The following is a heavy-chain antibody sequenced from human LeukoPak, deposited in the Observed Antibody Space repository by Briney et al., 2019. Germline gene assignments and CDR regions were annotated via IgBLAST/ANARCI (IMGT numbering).Heavy chain of an antibody. D-gene: IGHD7-27*01. CDR3: ATLGTFDY. V-gene: IGHV4-59*01. CDR2: IYYSGST. Sequence: SETLSLTCTVSGGSISSYYWSWIRQPPGKGLEWIGYIYYSGSTNYNPSLKSRVIISVDTSKNQLSLKLSSVTAADTAVYYCATLGTFDYWGQGTLVTVSS. J-gene: IGHJ4*02. CDR1: GGSISSYY.